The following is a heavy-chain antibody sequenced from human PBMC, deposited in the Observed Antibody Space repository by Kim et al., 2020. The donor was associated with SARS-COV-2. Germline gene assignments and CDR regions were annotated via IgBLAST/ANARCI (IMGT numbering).Heavy chain of an antibody. J-gene: IGHJ5*02. CDR3: ARVLRGGRDWFDP. D-gene: IGHD2-15*01. CDR1: GFTLSYYW. Sequence: GGSLRLSCVGSGFTLSYYWMSWVRQAPGKGLEWVANIKGDGSETSYVDSVKGRFTISRDNAKNSLYLQMNSLRAEDTAMYYCARVLRGGRDWFDPWGQGTLVTVSS. V-gene: IGHV3-7*05. CDR2: IKGDGSET.